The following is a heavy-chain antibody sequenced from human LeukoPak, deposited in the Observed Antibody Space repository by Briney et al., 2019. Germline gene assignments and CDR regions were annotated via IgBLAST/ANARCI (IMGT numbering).Heavy chain of an antibody. V-gene: IGHV4-39*07. CDR1: GDSISKSRHF. D-gene: IGHD5-24*01. CDR3: ARDVVERWLQLRRYYYYTDV. J-gene: IGHJ6*03. CDR2: IYNSGST. Sequence: SETLSLTCNVSGDSISKSRHFWAWIRQSPGRGLEWIGYIYNSGSTYYNPSLKSRVTISVDTSKNQFSLKLSSVTAADTAVYYCARDVVERWLQLRRYYYYTDVWGKGTTVTVSS.